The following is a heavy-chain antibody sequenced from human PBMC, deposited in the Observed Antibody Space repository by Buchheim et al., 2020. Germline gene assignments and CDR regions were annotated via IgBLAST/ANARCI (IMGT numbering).Heavy chain of an antibody. CDR1: GFTFSGSA. CDR2: IRSKANSYAT. V-gene: IGHV3-73*02. J-gene: IGHJ1*01. Sequence: EVQLVESGGGLVQPGGSLKLSCAASGFTFSGSAMHWVRQASGKGLEWVGRIRSKANSYATAYAASVKGRFTISRDDSKNTAYLQMNSLKTEDTAVYYCARDGGYWSGTNYYSVGFFQHWGQGTL. D-gene: IGHD2-2*02. CDR3: ARDGGYWSGTNYYSVGFFQH.